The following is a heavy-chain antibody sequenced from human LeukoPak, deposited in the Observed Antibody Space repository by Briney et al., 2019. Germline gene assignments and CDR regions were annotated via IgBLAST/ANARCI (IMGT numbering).Heavy chain of an antibody. Sequence: GGSLRLSCAASGFSFSSHGMSWVRQAPGKGLEWVSGIIGGAGGTYYADSVKGRFTISRDNAKNSLYLQMNSLRAEDTAVYYCARVRNDYGDDYWGQGTLVTVSS. CDR1: GFSFSSHG. J-gene: IGHJ4*02. D-gene: IGHD4-17*01. CDR2: IIGGAGGT. CDR3: ARVRNDYGDDY. V-gene: IGHV3-23*01.